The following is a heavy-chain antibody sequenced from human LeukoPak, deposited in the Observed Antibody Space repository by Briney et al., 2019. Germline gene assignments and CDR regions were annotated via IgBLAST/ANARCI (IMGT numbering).Heavy chain of an antibody. CDR3: ARDRGLLTHSFDI. V-gene: IGHV1-18*01. CDR1: GYTFTSYG. J-gene: IGHJ3*02. Sequence: GASVNVSCKSSGYTFTSYGISWVRQPPGQGREGMGWISAYNGNTNYAQKLQGRVTMTTDTSTSTAYMELRSLRSDDTAVYYCARDRGLLTHSFDIWGQGTMVTVSS. CDR2: ISAYNGNT. D-gene: IGHD3-9*01.